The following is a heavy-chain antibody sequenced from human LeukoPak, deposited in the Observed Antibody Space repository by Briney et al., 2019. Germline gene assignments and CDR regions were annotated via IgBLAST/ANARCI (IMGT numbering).Heavy chain of an antibody. J-gene: IGHJ4*02. D-gene: IGHD3-10*01. CDR2: ISSSSSYI. Sequence: GGSLRLSCAASGFTFSSYSMNWVRQAPGKGLEWVSSISSSSSYIYYADSVKGRFTISRDNAKNSLYLQMNSLRAEDTAVYYCARDRGAKSRYYFDYWGQGTLVTVSS. V-gene: IGHV3-21*04. CDR3: ARDRGAKSRYYFDY. CDR1: GFTFSSYS.